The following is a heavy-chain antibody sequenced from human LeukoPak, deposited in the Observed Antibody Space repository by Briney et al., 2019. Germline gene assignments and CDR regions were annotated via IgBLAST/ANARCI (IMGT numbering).Heavy chain of an antibody. CDR2: ISYDGSDK. V-gene: IGHV3-30*18. CDR1: GFTFSSYG. CDR3: AKSHHYYDSSGYYSTGFDY. J-gene: IGHJ4*02. D-gene: IGHD3-22*01. Sequence: GGSLRLSCAASGFTFSSYGVHWVRQAPGKGLEWVAVISYDGSDKSYADSVKGRFTISRDNSKNTLFLQMNSLGAEDTAVYYCAKSHHYYDSSGYYSTGFDYWGQGTLVTVSS.